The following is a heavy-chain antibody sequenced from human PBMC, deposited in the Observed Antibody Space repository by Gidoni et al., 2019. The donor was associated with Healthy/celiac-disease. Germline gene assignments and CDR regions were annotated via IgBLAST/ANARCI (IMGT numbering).Heavy chain of an antibody. V-gene: IGHV3-21*01. CDR3: ARDRPTYYYDSSGYYPFDY. CDR1: GFTFSSYS. J-gene: IGHJ4*02. D-gene: IGHD3-22*01. CDR2: ISSSSSYI. Sequence: EVQLVESGGGLVKPGGSLRLSCAASGFTFSSYSMNWVRQAPGKGLEWVSSISSSSSYIYYADSVKGRFTISRDNAKNSLYLQMNSLRAEDTAVYYCARDRPTYYYDSSGYYPFDYWGQGTLVTVSS.